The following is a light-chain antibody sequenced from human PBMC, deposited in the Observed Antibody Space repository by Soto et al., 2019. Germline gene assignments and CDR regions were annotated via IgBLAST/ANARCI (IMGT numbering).Light chain of an antibody. CDR3: CSYVGSYVV. CDR1: SSDVGIYNL. J-gene: IGLJ2*01. V-gene: IGLV2-23*01. CDR2: EGS. Sequence: QSALTQPASVSGSPGQSITISCTGTSSDVGIYNLVSWYQQHPGKAPKLMIYEGSKRPSGVSNRFSGSKSANTASLTISGLQAEDEADYYCCSYVGSYVVFGGGTKLTVL.